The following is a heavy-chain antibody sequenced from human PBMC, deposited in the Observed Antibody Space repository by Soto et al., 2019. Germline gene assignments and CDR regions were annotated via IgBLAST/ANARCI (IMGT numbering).Heavy chain of an antibody. Sequence: EVQLVESGGDLVQPGGSLRLSCAASGFAFSGSWMEWFRQAPGKGLEWVANINQDGSVQYYADSMKGRFTISRDNAKNSLYLQMYSLRVEDTAVYYCAKDLGWNTCDYWGQGNLVTVSS. D-gene: IGHD1-1*01. CDR2: INQDGSVQ. CDR3: AKDLGWNTCDY. J-gene: IGHJ4*02. CDR1: GFAFSGSW. V-gene: IGHV3-7*01.